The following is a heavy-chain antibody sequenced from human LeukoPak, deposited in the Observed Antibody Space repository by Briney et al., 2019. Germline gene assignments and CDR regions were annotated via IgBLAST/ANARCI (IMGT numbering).Heavy chain of an antibody. D-gene: IGHD6-13*01. V-gene: IGHV4-34*01. CDR1: GGSFLIYY. CDR3: ARVRAAAGTSWFDP. Sequence: KPSDTLSLTCAVYGGSFLIYYWSWIRQPPGKGREWIGEINHSGSTNYNPSLKSRVTISVDTSKNQFSLKLNSVTAADTAVYYCARVRAAAGTSWFDPWGQGTLVTVSS. J-gene: IGHJ5*02. CDR2: INHSGST.